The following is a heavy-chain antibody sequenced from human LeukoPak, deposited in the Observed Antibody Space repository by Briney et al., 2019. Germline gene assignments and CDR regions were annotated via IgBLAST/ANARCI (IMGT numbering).Heavy chain of an antibody. V-gene: IGHV5-10-1*01. CDR2: IDTSDAYT. D-gene: IGHD2-15*01. CDR1: GYSLTSYW. J-gene: IGHJ6*02. Sequence: GESLKISCKGSGYSLTSYWITWVGKMHGKGLNWMGTIDTSDAYTNYNPSFQAHATISADKSISTAYLQWGSLKASDTAMYYCARLGRDYYGMDVWGQGTPVTVSS. CDR3: ARLGRDYYGMDV.